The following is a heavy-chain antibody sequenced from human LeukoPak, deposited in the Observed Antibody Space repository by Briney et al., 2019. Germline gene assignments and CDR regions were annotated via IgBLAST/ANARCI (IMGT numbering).Heavy chain of an antibody. Sequence: GGSLRLSCAASGFTFDDYGMDWVRQAPGTGREWVSGIVWNGGSTNYADSVKGRFTISRDNAKNSLYLQMNSLRVEDTAFYYCVRDSPKTAGTYNWFDTWGRGTLVTVSS. J-gene: IGHJ5*02. D-gene: IGHD2-21*02. CDR1: GFTFDDYG. V-gene: IGHV3-20*04. CDR3: VRDSPKTAGTYNWFDT. CDR2: IVWNGGST.